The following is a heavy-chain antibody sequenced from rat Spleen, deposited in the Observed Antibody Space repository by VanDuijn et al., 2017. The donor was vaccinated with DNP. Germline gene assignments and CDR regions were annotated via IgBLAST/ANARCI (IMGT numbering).Heavy chain of an antibody. CDR3: AKDNTSYYLDY. V-gene: IGHV5-31*01. D-gene: IGHD1-10*01. CDR1: GFSFNNYW. Sequence: EVQLVESGGGPVQPGRSLKLSCVASGFSFNNYWMSWIRQAPGKGLEWVASITNTGGSIYYPDSVKGRFTISRDNAQNTLYLQMNSLRSEDTATYYCAKDNTSYYLDYWGQGVMVTVSS. J-gene: IGHJ2*01. CDR2: ITNTGGSI.